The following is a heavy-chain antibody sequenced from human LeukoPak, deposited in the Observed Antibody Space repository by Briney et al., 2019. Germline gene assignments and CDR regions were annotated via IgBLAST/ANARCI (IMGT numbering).Heavy chain of an antibody. CDR2: INHSGST. CDR1: GGSFSGYY. D-gene: IGHD2-15*01. V-gene: IGHV4-34*01. CDR3: ARGYVYCSGGSCPFWFDP. J-gene: IGHJ5*02. Sequence: SETLSLICAVYGGSFSGYYWSWIRQPPGKGLEWIGEINHSGSTNYNPSLKSRVTISVDTSKNQFSLKLSSVTAADTAVYYCARGYVYCSGGSCPFWFDPWGQGTLVTVSS.